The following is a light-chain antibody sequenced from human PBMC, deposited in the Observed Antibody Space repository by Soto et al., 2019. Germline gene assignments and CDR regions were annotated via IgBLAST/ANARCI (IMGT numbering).Light chain of an antibody. Sequence: QSVLPQPLSASGSPGQSVTISCTGTSSDIGGYTYVSWYQHHPGKAPKLMIYEVSKRPSGVPDRFSGSKSGNTASLTVSGLQAEDEADYYCTSYAGSNSYVFGTGTKVTVL. CDR1: SSDIGGYTY. V-gene: IGLV2-8*01. CDR2: EVS. J-gene: IGLJ1*01. CDR3: TSYAGSNSYV.